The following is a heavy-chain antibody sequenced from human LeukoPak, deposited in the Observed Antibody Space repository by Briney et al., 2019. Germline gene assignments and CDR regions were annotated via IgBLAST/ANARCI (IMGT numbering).Heavy chain of an antibody. CDR1: GFTFSSYW. CDR3: ARKKKRITMKDY. CDR2: IKQDGSEK. Sequence: GGPLRLSCAASGFTFSSYWMSWVRQAPGKGLEWVANIKQDGSEKYYVDSAKGRFTISRDNAKNSLYLQMNSLRAEDTAVYYCARKKKRITMKDYWGQGTLVTVSS. J-gene: IGHJ4*02. D-gene: IGHD3-22*01. V-gene: IGHV3-7*01.